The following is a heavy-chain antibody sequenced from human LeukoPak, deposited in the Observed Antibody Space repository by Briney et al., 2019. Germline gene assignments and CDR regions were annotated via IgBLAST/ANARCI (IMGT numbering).Heavy chain of an antibody. CDR3: ARLAVADPYYYYYYYMDV. CDR1: GGSFSGYY. J-gene: IGHJ6*03. CDR2: INHSGST. D-gene: IGHD6-19*01. Sequence: PSETLSLTCAVYGGSFSGYYWSWIRQPPGKGLEWIGEINHSGSTNYNPSLKSRVTISVVTSKNQFSLKLSSVTAADTAVYYCARLAVADPYYYYYYYMDVWGKGTTVTVSS. V-gene: IGHV4-34*01.